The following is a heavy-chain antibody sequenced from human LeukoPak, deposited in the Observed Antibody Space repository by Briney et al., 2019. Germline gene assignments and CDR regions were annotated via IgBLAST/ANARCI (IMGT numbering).Heavy chain of an antibody. Sequence: PGGSLRLSCAVSGFSVTNNYMSWVRQAPGKGLEWVSVFYVGGATSYADSVKGRFTISRDNSENTLYLQMKSLRAEDTAVYYCARGDGYNIFDYWGQGTLVTVSS. CDR3: ARGDGYNIFDY. V-gene: IGHV3-53*01. J-gene: IGHJ4*02. CDR1: GFSVTNNY. CDR2: FYVGGAT. D-gene: IGHD5-24*01.